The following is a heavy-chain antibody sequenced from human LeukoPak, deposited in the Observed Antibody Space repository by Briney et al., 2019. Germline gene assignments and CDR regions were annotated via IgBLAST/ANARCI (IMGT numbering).Heavy chain of an antibody. CDR3: AREPPKVDYYMDV. D-gene: IGHD2-15*01. Sequence: SSQTLSLTCTVPGGSISSGDYYWSWIRQPPGKGLEWIGYIYYSGSTYYNPSLKSRVTISVDTSKNQFSLKLSSVTAADTAVYYCAREPPKVDYYMDVWGKGTTVTVSS. J-gene: IGHJ6*03. V-gene: IGHV4-30-4*08. CDR1: GGSISSGDYY. CDR2: IYYSGST.